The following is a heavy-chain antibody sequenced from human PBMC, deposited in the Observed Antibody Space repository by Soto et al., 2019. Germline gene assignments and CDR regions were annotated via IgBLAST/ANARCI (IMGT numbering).Heavy chain of an antibody. J-gene: IGHJ4*02. Sequence: QPGGSLRLSCAASGFIFGNSWMSWVRQAPGKGLEWVAYINQDGSEKNHVDSVRGRFTISRDNAKNSLYLQMNSLRAEDTAVYYCARAFFWGQGTLVTVSS. CDR1: GFIFGNSW. CDR2: INQDGSEK. V-gene: IGHV3-7*03. D-gene: IGHD3-3*01. CDR3: ARAFF.